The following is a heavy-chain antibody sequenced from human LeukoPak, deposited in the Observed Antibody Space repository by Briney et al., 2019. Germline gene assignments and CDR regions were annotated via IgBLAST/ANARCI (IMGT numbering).Heavy chain of an antibody. D-gene: IGHD6-13*01. V-gene: IGHV3-74*01. CDR2: INSDGSAT. J-gene: IGHJ4*02. CDR3: ARGTAGCHSSYFDY. Sequence: GGSLRLSCAASGFTFGSPWMHWVRQAPGKGLVWVSRINSDGSATAYADSVKGRFTISRDNAENTLYLQMNSLRAEDTAVYYCARGTAGCHSSYFDYWGQGTLVTVSS. CDR1: GFTFGSPW.